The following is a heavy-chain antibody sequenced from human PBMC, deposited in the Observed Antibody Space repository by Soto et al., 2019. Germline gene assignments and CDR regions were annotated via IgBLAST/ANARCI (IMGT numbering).Heavy chain of an antibody. CDR2: IFYSGNT. CDR3: ACIFSGGYSYGSYYYGIDV. V-gene: IGHV4-39*01. J-gene: IGHJ6*02. CDR1: GFSLTICIYL. D-gene: IGHD5-18*01. Sequence: SATFSLTYTVSGFSLTICIYLCCWIRQHPGKGLDWIGSIFYSGNTSYTPSLKSRVTISVDTSKNQFSLKLTSVTAADTAVYYCACIFSGGYSYGSYYYGIDVWGQGTTVT.